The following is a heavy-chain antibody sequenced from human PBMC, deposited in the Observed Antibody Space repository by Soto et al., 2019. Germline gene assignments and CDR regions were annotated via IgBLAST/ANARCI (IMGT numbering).Heavy chain of an antibody. CDR2: IYYSGST. CDR1: GGSISSYY. J-gene: IGHJ5*02. Sequence: SETLSLTCTVSGGSISSYYWSWIRQPPGKGLEWIGYIYYSGSTNYNPPLKSRVTISVDTSKNQFSLKLSSVTAADTAVYYCARHFLPTPIGFDPWGQGTLVTVSS. V-gene: IGHV4-59*08. CDR3: ARHFLPTPIGFDP.